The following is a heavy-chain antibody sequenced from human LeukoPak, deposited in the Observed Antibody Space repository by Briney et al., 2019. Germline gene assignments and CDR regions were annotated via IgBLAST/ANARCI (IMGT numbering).Heavy chain of an antibody. CDR2: INTGNGNT. Sequence: ASVKVSCKTSGYIFINYGMHWVRQAPRQSPEWMGWINTGNGNTKSSQKSQDRVTLTRDTSASTAYMELNSLNSEDTAVYYCARVPLHDATGHYCPHWGQGTLVTVSS. CDR1: GYIFINYG. D-gene: IGHD2-15*01. J-gene: IGHJ1*01. V-gene: IGHV1-3*04. CDR3: ARVPLHDATGHYCPH.